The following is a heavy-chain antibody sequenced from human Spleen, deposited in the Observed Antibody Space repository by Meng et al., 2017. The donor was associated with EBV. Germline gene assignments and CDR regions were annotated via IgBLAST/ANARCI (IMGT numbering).Heavy chain of an antibody. V-gene: IGHV1-69*06. Sequence: QVQLVASGAEVKKPVSSVKVSCKTSGGTFSSYGFNWVRQAPGQGLEWMGGILPIFGTINYAQNFRGRVTFTANKSTNTASMELSSLRPEDTAVYYCARDGTLATEYYFDYWGQGTLVTVSS. CDR3: ARDGTLATEYYFDY. CDR1: GGTFSSYG. CDR2: ILPIFGTI. J-gene: IGHJ4*02. D-gene: IGHD5-24*01.